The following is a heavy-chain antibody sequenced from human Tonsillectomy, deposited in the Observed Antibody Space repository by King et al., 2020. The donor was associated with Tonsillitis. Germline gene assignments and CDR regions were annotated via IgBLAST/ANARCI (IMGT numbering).Heavy chain of an antibody. CDR1: GVTFNIYA. J-gene: IGHJ4*02. D-gene: IGHD3-22*01. V-gene: IGHV1-69*01. Sequence: VQLVESGAEVKKPGSSVKVSCTASGVTFNIYAFTWVRQAPGHGLEWMGGIIPISGTANYAQKFQGRLTITADESTATAYMDLRNLISQDTAVYYCATLKYFDSSDRYLDYWGQGTLVTVSS. CDR3: ATLKYFDSSDRYLDY. CDR2: IIPISGTA.